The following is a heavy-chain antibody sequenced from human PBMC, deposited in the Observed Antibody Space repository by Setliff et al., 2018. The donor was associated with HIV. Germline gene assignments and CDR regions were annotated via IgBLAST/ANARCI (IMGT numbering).Heavy chain of an antibody. Sequence: ASVKVSCKASTYTFSSYVINWVRQAPGQGLEWMGRISVYNGNTIYAQTLQGRVSMTTDTYTSTAYMELRSLRSDDTAMYYCATQRDIVMVPGQGGFDIWAQGTMVTVSS. CDR2: ISVYNGNT. CDR1: TYTFSSYV. V-gene: IGHV1-18*01. J-gene: IGHJ3*02. CDR3: ATQRDIVMVPGQGGFDI. D-gene: IGHD2-2*01.